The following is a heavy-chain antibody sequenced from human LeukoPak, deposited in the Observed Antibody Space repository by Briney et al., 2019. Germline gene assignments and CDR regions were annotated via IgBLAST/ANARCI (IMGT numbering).Heavy chain of an antibody. V-gene: IGHV4-39*01. CDR2: IYYTGST. J-gene: IGHJ4*02. CDR3: ARQTGSGLFSLP. CDR1: TDSMSSFSYY. Sequence: SETLSLTCTISTDSMSSFSYYWGWIRQTPGKGLEWIGSIYYTGSTHYNPSLKSRVTISVDMSKNQFSLKLSSVTAADTAVYYCARQTGSGLFSLPGGQGTLVTVSS. D-gene: IGHD3-10*01.